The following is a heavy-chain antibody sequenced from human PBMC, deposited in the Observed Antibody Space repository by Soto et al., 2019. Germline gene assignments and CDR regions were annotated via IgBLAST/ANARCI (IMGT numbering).Heavy chain of an antibody. CDR2: IDPSDSYT. J-gene: IGHJ3*02. D-gene: IGHD2-21*01. Sequence: GGSLKISCKGSGYRFTSYWISRVRQMPGKGLEWMGRIDPSDSYTNYSPSFQGHVTISADKSISTAYLQWGSLKASDTAMYYCAVVRHIVVVPYAFDIWGQGTMVTVSS. CDR1: GYRFTSYW. V-gene: IGHV5-10-1*01. CDR3: AVVRHIVVVPYAFDI.